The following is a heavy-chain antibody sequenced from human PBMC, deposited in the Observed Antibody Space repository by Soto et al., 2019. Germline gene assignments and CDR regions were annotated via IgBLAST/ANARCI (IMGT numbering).Heavy chain of an antibody. Sequence: PSETLSLTCTVSGGSISGNDYYWSWIRQSPGKGLEWIGYIYDSGSALYSPSFKSRVTISGDRSSNHFSLKLNSVTAADTAVYFCARGEIRGAFDIWGQGTMVTVSS. CDR2: IYDSGSA. CDR1: GGSISGNDYY. V-gene: IGHV4-30-4*01. D-gene: IGHD3-10*01. J-gene: IGHJ3*02. CDR3: ARGEIRGAFDI.